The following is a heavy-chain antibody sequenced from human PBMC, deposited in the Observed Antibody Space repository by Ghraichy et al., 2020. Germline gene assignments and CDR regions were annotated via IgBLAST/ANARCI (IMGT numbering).Heavy chain of an antibody. V-gene: IGHV3-23*01. D-gene: IGHD3-10*01. J-gene: IGHJ4*02. CDR1: GFTFSNYA. CDR2: ISNTGRGT. CDR3: AKQNWGVRASYY. Sequence: GGSLRLSCAASGFTFSNYAISWVRRAPGKGLEWVSIISNTGRGTHYADSVNGRFTISRDNSKNTLFLQLNSLRTDDTAIYYCAKQNWGVRASYYWGQGTVVTVSS.